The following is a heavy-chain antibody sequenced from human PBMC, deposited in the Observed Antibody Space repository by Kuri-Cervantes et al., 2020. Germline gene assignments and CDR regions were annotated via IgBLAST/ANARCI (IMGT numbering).Heavy chain of an antibody. CDR3: AGEVTNRGY. Sequence: LRLSCTVSGGSISSGGYYWSWIRQHPGKGLEWIGYIYYSGSTYYNLSLKSRVTISVDTSKNQFSLKLSSVTAADTAVYYCAGEVTNRGYWGQGTLVTVSS. J-gene: IGHJ4*02. V-gene: IGHV4-30-4*08. D-gene: IGHD2-21*02. CDR2: IYYSGST. CDR1: GGSISSGGYY.